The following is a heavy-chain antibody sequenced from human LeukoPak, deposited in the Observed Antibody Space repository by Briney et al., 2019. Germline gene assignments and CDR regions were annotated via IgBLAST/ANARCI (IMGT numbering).Heavy chain of an antibody. J-gene: IGHJ4*02. CDR2: VYYSGST. Sequence: PSETLSLTCTVSGCSINSNSYYWVWIRQPPGKGLEWIGSVYYSGSTYYNQPLPSRATIYVDTPKNQFSLQLSAVSAADTAVYYCARDRGAASRLGVLDYWGQGTLVTVSS. D-gene: IGHD6-25*01. CDR3: ARDRGAASRLGVLDY. V-gene: IGHV4-39*02. CDR1: GCSINSNSYY.